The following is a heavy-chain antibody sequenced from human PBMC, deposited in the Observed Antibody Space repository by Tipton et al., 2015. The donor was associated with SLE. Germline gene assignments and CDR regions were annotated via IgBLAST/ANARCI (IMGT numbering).Heavy chain of an antibody. V-gene: IGHV4-34*01. D-gene: IGHD6-13*01. CDR1: GGSFSGYA. CDR2: VSHSRST. Sequence: TLSLTCAVSGGSFSGYAWSWVRQPPGKGLEWIGEVSHSRSTNYNPSLKSRGTISLDTSKNHFTLKLSSVTAADTAVYFCARRSLSAVPKWGQGTLVTVSS. CDR3: ARRSLSAVPK. J-gene: IGHJ4*02.